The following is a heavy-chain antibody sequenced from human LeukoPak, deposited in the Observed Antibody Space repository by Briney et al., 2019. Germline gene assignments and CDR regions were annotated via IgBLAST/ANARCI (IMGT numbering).Heavy chain of an antibody. CDR2: TSSSSSYI. CDR3: ARGGLYYYDSSGYYLFDY. Sequence: PGGSLRLSCAASGFTFSSYSMNWVRQAPGKGLEWVSSTSSSSSYIYYADSVKGRFTISRDNAKNSLYLQMNSLRAEDTAVYYCARGGLYYYDSSGYYLFDYWGQGTLVTVSS. D-gene: IGHD3-22*01. CDR1: GFTFSSYS. J-gene: IGHJ4*02. V-gene: IGHV3-21*01.